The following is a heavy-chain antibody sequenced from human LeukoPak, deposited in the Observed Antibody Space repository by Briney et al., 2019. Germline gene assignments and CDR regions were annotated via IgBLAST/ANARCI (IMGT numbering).Heavy chain of an antibody. Sequence: SGPTLVKPTQTLTLTCTFSGFSLSTNAVVVGWVRQPPGRALEWLAFIYGNDDKRYSPSLESRLTITKYTSKNQVVLTVTDMDYVDTATYYCVHRTTVTSVDHWGQGTLVPVSS. D-gene: IGHD4-17*01. CDR3: VHRTTVTSVDH. CDR2: IYGNDDK. V-gene: IGHV2-5*01. CDR1: GFSLSTNAVV. J-gene: IGHJ4*02.